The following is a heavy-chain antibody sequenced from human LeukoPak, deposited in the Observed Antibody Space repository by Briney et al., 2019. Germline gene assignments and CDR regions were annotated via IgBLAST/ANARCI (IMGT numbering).Heavy chain of an antibody. D-gene: IGHD6-19*01. V-gene: IGHV3-21*01. CDR1: GFTFSSYS. J-gene: IGHJ4*02. Sequence: GGSLRLSCAASGFTFSSYSMNWVRQAPGKGLECVSSISSSSSYIYYADSVKGRFTISRDNAKNSLYLQMNSLRAEDTAVYYCAREPHFDSIAVATSSWGQGTLVTVSS. CDR3: AREPHFDSIAVATSS. CDR2: ISSSSSYI.